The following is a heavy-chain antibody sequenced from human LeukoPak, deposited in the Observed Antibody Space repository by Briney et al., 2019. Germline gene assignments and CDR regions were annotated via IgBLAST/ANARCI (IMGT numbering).Heavy chain of an antibody. J-gene: IGHJ4*02. Sequence: SETLSLTCAVYGGSFSGYYWGWIRQPPGKGLEWIGSIYYSGSTYYNPSLKSRVTISVDTSKNQFSLKLSSVTAADTAVYYCARKITYYDILAGYSNNYYFDYWGQGTLVTVSS. D-gene: IGHD3-9*01. CDR3: ARKITYYDILAGYSNNYYFDY. CDR2: IYYSGST. V-gene: IGHV4-39*01. CDR1: GGSFSGYY.